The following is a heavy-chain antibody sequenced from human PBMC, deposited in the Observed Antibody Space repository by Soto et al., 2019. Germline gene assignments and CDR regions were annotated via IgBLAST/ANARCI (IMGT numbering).Heavy chain of an antibody. CDR2: ISNSGTTR. D-gene: IGHD4-17*01. Sequence: QVQLVESGGGLVEPGGSLRLSCVASGFTFSDYYMSWIRQAPGKGLEYVSYISNSGTTRYYADSGTVRFTISRANANNSLFLQLNSLRVEDTAMYYCARAREPYFSLRPVDYWGQGTLVTVSS. CDR3: ARAREPYFSLRPVDY. V-gene: IGHV3-11*01. CDR1: GFTFSDYY. J-gene: IGHJ4*02.